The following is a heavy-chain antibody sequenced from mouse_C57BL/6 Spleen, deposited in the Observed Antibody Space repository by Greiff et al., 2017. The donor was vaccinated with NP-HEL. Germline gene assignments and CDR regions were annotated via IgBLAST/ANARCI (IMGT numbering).Heavy chain of an antibody. J-gene: IGHJ2*01. Sequence: VQLQQSGAELARPGASVKLSCKASGYTFTSYGISWVKQRTGQGLEWIGEIYPRSGNTYYNEKFKGKATLTADKSSSTAYMELRSLTSEDSAVYFCARGHTTVVATENYWGQGTTLTVSS. CDR1: GYTFTSYG. V-gene: IGHV1-81*01. CDR2: IYPRSGNT. CDR3: ARGHTTVVATENY. D-gene: IGHD1-1*01.